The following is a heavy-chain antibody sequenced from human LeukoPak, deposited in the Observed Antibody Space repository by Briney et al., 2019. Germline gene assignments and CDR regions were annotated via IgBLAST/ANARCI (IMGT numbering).Heavy chain of an antibody. CDR2: VSPDGDTT. CDR3: TTRSPAAIVYFDR. D-gene: IGHD1-14*01. CDR1: AFTFSSSA. V-gene: IGHV3-23*01. Sequence: PGGSLRLSCVASAFTFSSSAMSWVRQAPGKGLEWVSAVSPDGDTTYYADSVKGRSTISRDNSKHTLYLQMNSLRAEDTAVHYCTTRSPAAIVYFDRWGQRTLVTVSS. J-gene: IGHJ4*02.